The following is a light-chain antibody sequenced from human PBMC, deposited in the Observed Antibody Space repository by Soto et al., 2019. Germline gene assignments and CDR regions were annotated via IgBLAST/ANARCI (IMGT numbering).Light chain of an antibody. CDR3: RSYTSSKGVV. J-gene: IGLJ2*01. CDR1: SSDVGGYNY. Sequence: QSALTQPASVSGSPGQSITISCTGTSSDVGGYNYVSWYQQHPGKAPKLMIYDVSNRPSGVSNRFSGSKSGNTASLTISGLQAEDEADYYCRSYTSSKGVVFGGGTKVTV. V-gene: IGLV2-14*01. CDR2: DVS.